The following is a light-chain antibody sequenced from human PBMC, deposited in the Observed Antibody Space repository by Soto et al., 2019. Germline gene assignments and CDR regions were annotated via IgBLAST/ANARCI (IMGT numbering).Light chain of an antibody. V-gene: IGKV3-15*01. J-gene: IGKJ4*01. CDR2: DAF. CDR3: QQYNNWPLG. Sequence: EIMMTQSPATLSVSPGERATLSCRASQNINNKIAWYQQKPGQAPRLLMSDAFTRATGIPARFSGSGSGTEFPLTISSLQSEDFAVYYCQQYNNWPLGFGGGTKVEMK. CDR1: QNINNK.